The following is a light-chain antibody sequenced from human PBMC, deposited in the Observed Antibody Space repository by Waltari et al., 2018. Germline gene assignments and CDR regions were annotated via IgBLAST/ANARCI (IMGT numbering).Light chain of an antibody. CDR3: NQAAGSPQT. Sequence: EIVMTQSPGILSFSPRESAPLPCRASLILGPNYVVWFQHRPGQPPRLLIFGASSRAAGIPDRFSGRGSATDFTLTINRLEPEDFTMYFCNQAAGSPQTFGQGTKLDIK. J-gene: IGKJ2*01. V-gene: IGKV3-20*01. CDR1: LILGPNY. CDR2: GAS.